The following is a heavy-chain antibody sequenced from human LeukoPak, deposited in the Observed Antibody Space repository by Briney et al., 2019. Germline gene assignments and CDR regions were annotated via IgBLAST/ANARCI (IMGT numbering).Heavy chain of an antibody. D-gene: IGHD2-2*01. CDR1: GFTFSSYG. J-gene: IGHJ4*02. CDR2: ISYDGSNK. CDR3: LCLGGY. V-gene: IGHV3-30*03. Sequence: GGSLRLSCAASGFTFSSYGMHWVRQAPGKGLEWVAVISYDGSNKYYADSVKGRFTISRDNSKSTLYLQMNSLRAEDTAVYYCLCLGGYWGQGTLVTVSS.